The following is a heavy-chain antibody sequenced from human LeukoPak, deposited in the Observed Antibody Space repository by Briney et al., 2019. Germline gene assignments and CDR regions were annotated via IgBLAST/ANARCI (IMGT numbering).Heavy chain of an antibody. D-gene: IGHD4-23*01. CDR3: AKDPRGGNSGAFDI. Sequence: GGSLRLSCAASGFTFSSYAMSWVRQAPGKGLEWVSAISGHDGSTYYADSVKGRFTISRDNSKNTLYLQMNSLRAEDTAVYYCAKDPRGGNSGAFDIGGQGTMVPFSS. V-gene: IGHV3-23*01. CDR1: GFTFSSYA. CDR2: ISGHDGST. J-gene: IGHJ3*02.